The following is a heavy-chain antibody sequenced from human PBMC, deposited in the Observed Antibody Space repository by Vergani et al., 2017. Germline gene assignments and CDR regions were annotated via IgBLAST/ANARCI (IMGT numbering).Heavy chain of an antibody. D-gene: IGHD5-24*01. CDR1: GFTFSSHA. CDR3: GRGSDNYN. Sequence: EVQLLQSEGAVVQPGGSLRLSCVASGFTFSSHAMRWVRQGHGQGLEWVSSIKNVGDSTHYAESVKGRFTISRDNSKNTLYLQMNSLRVEDTAVYYCGRGSDNYNWGQGTRVTVSS. CDR2: IKNVGDST. J-gene: IGHJ4*02. V-gene: IGHV3-23*01.